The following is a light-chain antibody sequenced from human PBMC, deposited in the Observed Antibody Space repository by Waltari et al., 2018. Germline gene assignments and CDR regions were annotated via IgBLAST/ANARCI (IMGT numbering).Light chain of an antibody. V-gene: IGKV3-15*01. CDR3: SQYNDWPYT. Sequence: EIVMTQSPATLSVSPGDRATLSCRASQSFTRKLSWYQQKPGQVPRLLIYGVSTRATGIPARFSGSGSGTEFTLTISSLQSEDSAVYYCSQYNDWPYTFGQGTKLEIK. CDR2: GVS. J-gene: IGKJ2*01. CDR1: QSFTRK.